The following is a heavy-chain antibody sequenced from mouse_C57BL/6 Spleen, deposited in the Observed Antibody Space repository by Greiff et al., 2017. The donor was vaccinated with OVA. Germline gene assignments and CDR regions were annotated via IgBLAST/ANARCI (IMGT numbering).Heavy chain of an antibody. Sequence: QVQLQQSGPELVKPGASVKISCKASGYAFSSSWMNWVKQRPGKGLEWIGRIYPGDGDTNYNGKFKGKATLTADKSSSTAYMQLSSLTSEDSAVYFCASIYYDYDESYWGQGTTLTVSS. CDR2: IYPGDGDT. D-gene: IGHD2-4*01. CDR1: GYAFSSSW. V-gene: IGHV1-82*01. CDR3: ASIYYDYDESY. J-gene: IGHJ2*01.